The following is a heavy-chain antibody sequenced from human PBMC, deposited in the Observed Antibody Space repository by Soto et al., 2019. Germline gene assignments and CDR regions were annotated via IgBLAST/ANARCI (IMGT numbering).Heavy chain of an antibody. J-gene: IGHJ4*02. Sequence: PSETLSLTCTVSGGSISSYYWSWIRQPPGKGLEWIGSIYYSGSTYYNPSLKSRVTISVDTSKNHFSLKLTSVTAADTAVYYCARPGGSGWFYFDSWGQGSQVTVSS. CDR2: IYYSGST. CDR3: ARPGGSGWFYFDS. CDR1: GGSISSYY. D-gene: IGHD6-13*01. V-gene: IGHV4-59*05.